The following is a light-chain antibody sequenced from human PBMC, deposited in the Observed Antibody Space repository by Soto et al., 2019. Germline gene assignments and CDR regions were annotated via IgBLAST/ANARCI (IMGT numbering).Light chain of an antibody. V-gene: IGKV3-15*01. Sequence: ILMTQSPATLSVSPGERATLSCRASQSASNNLAWYQQKPGQAPSLLIYDASTKATGIPARFSGSGSGTEFTLTLSGLQSEDFAAYYCQQYNYWPPWTFDQGNKLDIK. CDR1: QSASNN. J-gene: IGKJ1*01. CDR3: QQYNYWPPWT. CDR2: DAS.